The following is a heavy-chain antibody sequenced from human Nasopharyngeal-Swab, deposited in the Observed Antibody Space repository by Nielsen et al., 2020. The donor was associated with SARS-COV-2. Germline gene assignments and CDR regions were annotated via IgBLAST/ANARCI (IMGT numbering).Heavy chain of an antibody. V-gene: IGHV3-23*03. D-gene: IGHD3-9*01. CDR2: IYSGGSTT. J-gene: IGHJ4*02. CDR3: AKWTAVTGYWGFDY. Sequence: VRQMPGKGLEWVSLIYSGGSTTYYGDTVKGRFTISRDNPKNTLYLQMNSLRAEDTALYYCAKWTAVTGYWGFDYWGQGTLVTVSS.